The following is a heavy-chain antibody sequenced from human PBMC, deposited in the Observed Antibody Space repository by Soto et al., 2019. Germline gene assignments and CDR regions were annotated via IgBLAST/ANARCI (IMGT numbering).Heavy chain of an antibody. Sequence: QLQLQESGPGLVKPSETLSLTCTVSGGSISSSSYYWGWIRQPPGKGLEWIGSIYYSGSTYYNTSLKSRVTISVDESDNQLSLKLSSVTDADTAVYYCARHPGGMYSSSWSPFDYWGQGTLVTVSS. V-gene: IGHV4-39*01. D-gene: IGHD6-13*01. CDR3: ARHPGGMYSSSWSPFDY. CDR2: IYYSGST. J-gene: IGHJ4*02. CDR1: GGSISSSSYY.